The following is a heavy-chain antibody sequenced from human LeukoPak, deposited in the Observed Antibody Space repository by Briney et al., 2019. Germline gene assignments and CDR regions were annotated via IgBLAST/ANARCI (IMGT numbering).Heavy chain of an antibody. Sequence: PGGSLRLSCAASGFTFDDYAMHWVRQAPGKGLEWVSGISWNSGSIGYADSVKGRFTISRDNAKNSLYLQMNSLRAEDMALYYCAKDISPSYSGSYGGAFDIWGQGTMVTVSS. D-gene: IGHD1-26*01. V-gene: IGHV3-9*03. CDR1: GFTFDDYA. CDR2: ISWNSGSI. J-gene: IGHJ3*02. CDR3: AKDISPSYSGSYGGAFDI.